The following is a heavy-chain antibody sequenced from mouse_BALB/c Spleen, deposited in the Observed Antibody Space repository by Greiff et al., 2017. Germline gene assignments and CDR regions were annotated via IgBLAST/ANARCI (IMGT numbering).Heavy chain of an antibody. V-gene: IGHV2-9*02. J-gene: IGHJ4*01. CDR3: ARDRSIYYDYDVGAMDY. CDR1: GFSLTSYG. D-gene: IGHD2-4*01. Sequence: VNVVESGPGLVAPSQSLSITCTVSGFSLTSYGVHWVRQPPGKGLEWLGVIWAGGSTNYNSALMSRLSISKDNSKSQVFLKMNSLQTDDTAMYYCARDRSIYYDYDVGAMDYWGQGTSVTVSS. CDR2: IWAGGST.